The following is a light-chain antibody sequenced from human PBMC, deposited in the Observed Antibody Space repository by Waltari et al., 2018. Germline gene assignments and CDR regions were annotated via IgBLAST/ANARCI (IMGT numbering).Light chain of an antibody. Sequence: EIVFTQSPATLSLSPGERATLSCRASQSVSSYLAWYQQKPGQAPRPLIYDASSTATGIPARFSGSGSGTDFALTISSLEPEDFAVYYCQQRINWPPTFGPGTKVDIK. CDR1: QSVSSY. CDR2: DAS. J-gene: IGKJ3*01. V-gene: IGKV3-11*01. CDR3: QQRINWPPT.